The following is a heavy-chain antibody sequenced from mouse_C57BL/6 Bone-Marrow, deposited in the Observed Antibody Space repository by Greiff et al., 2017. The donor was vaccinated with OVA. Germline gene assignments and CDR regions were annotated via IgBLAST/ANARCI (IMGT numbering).Heavy chain of an antibody. CDR3: ARYGYAWFAY. CDR2: IDPSDSYT. CDR1: GYTFTSYW. J-gene: IGHJ3*01. Sequence: QVQLQQPGAELVRPGTSVKLSCKASGYTFTSYWMHWVKQRPGQGLEWIGVIDPSDSYTNYNQKFKGKATLTVDTSSSTAYMQLSSLTSEDSAVYYCARYGYAWFAYGGKGTLVTVSA. D-gene: IGHD2-2*01. V-gene: IGHV1-59*01.